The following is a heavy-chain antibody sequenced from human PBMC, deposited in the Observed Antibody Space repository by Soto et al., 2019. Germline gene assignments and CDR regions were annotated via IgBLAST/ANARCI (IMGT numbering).Heavy chain of an antibody. J-gene: IGHJ6*02. D-gene: IGHD2-15*01. V-gene: IGHV3-23*01. CDR3: AKSITGGSNYVGNAMDV. Sequence: EVQLLESGGTLVQVGGSLRLSCVASGFSFSNYAVTWVRQAPVKGLEWGSAISGRGAGTYYAGFVKGRLTTSRDNFTNTVNMKMNSLRVDDTGVYHCAKSITGGSNYVGNAMDVWGQGTTVIVS. CDR1: GFSFSNYA. CDR2: ISGRGAGT.